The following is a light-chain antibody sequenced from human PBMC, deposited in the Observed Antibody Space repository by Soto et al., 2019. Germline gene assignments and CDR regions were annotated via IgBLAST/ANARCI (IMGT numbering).Light chain of an antibody. CDR1: SGHSNYA. Sequence: QAVVTQSPSASASLGASVKLTCTLSSGHSNYAIAWHQQQSEKGPRYLMKLNSDGSHSKGDGIPDRFSGSGSGAERYLTISSLQSEDEADYYCQTWGSGIVVFGGGTKLTVL. V-gene: IGLV4-69*01. CDR2: LNSDGSH. J-gene: IGLJ2*01. CDR3: QTWGSGIVV.